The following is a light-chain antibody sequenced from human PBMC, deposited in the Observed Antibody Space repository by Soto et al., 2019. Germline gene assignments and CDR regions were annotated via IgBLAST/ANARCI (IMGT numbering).Light chain of an antibody. CDR2: GAS. J-gene: IGKJ1*01. CDR1: QSVTSSY. CDR3: QQYGSSPPT. V-gene: IGKV3-20*01. Sequence: EVGLTQSPSTLSLSPGERATLSCRASQSVTSSYLAWWQQKPGQAPRLLIYGASSRPTGIPDRFSGSGSGTDFTLTISRLEPEDFAVYFCQQYGSSPPTFGQGTKVDIK.